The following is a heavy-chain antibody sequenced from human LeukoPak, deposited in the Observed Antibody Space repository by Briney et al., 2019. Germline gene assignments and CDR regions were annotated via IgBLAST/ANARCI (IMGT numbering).Heavy chain of an antibody. Sequence: SETLSLTCAVSGYSISSGYYWDWIRQPPGKGLEWIGNIYHSGSTYYNPSLKSRVTISVDTSKNQSSLKLSSVTAADTAVYYCARQYWDDSKLDYWGQGTLVTVSS. CDR1: GYSISSGYY. J-gene: IGHJ4*02. D-gene: IGHD3-22*01. CDR2: IYHSGST. V-gene: IGHV4-38-2*01. CDR3: ARQYWDDSKLDY.